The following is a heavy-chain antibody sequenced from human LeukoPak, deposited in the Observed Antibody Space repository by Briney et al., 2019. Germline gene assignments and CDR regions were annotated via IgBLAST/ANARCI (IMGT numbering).Heavy chain of an antibody. CDR1: GGSISSGSYY. V-gene: IGHV4-61*02. CDR3: ARDNFGSPNAFDI. J-gene: IGHJ3*02. Sequence: SQTLSLTCTGSGGSISSGSYYWSWMRQPAGKGLEWIGRIYTSGSTNYNPSPKSRVTISVDTSKNQFSLKLSSVTAADTAVYYCARDNFGSPNAFDIWGQGTMVTVSS. D-gene: IGHD1-26*01. CDR2: IYTSGST.